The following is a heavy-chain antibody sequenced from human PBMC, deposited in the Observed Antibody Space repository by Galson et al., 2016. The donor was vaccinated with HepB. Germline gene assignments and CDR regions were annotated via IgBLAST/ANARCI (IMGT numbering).Heavy chain of an antibody. J-gene: IGHJ4*02. D-gene: IGHD1-26*01. CDR3: VGSHYRSSSDY. CDR2: IYASGRT. CDR1: GFTVSDNY. Sequence: SLRLSCAASGFTVSDNYVSWVRQPPGKGLEWVSGIYASGRTFYADSVKGRFTIDNSKNKLFLQMNSLRVEDTAVYYCVGSHYRSSSDYWGQGTLVTVSS. V-gene: IGHV3-53*01.